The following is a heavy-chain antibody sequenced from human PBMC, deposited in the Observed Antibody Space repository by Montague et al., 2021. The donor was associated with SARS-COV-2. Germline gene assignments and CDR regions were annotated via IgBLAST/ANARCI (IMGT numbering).Heavy chain of an antibody. J-gene: IGHJ5*02. D-gene: IGHD2-15*01. CDR2: IYPGDSDT. CDR1: GYSFTSYW. Sequence: QSVAEVKTPGESLKISCKGSGYSFTSYWIGWVRQMPGKGLEWMGIIYPGDSDTRYSPSFQGQVTISADKSISTAYLQWSSLKASDTAMYYCARQSVYCSGGSCYYNWFDPWGQGTLVTVSS. V-gene: IGHV5-51*01. CDR3: ARQSVYCSGGSCYYNWFDP.